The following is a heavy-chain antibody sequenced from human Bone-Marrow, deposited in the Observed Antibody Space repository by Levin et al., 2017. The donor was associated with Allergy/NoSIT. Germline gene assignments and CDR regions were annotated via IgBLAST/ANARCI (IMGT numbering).Heavy chain of an antibody. Sequence: QPGGSLRLSCAASGFTFSKYWMTWFRQAPGKGLEWVANIKEDGNEIHYVDSVNGRFTISRDNAKNAVYLQMNTLRVDDTAVYYCARHRYGSGTWGQGTLVIVSS. D-gene: IGHD3-10*01. V-gene: IGHV3-7*01. CDR1: GFTFSKYW. CDR3: ARHRYGSGT. J-gene: IGHJ4*02. CDR2: IKEDGNEI.